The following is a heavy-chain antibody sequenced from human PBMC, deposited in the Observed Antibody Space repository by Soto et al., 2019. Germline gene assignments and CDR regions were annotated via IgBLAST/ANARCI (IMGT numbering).Heavy chain of an antibody. J-gene: IGHJ4*02. V-gene: IGHV3-33*01. Sequence: PGGSLRLSCAASGFTFSSYGMQRVRQAPGKGLEWVAVIWYDGSNKYYAESVKGRFTISRDNSKNTLYLQMNSLRAEDTAVYYCARDSHVGSGWQLTADYWGQGTLVTVSS. D-gene: IGHD6-19*01. CDR3: ARDSHVGSGWQLTADY. CDR1: GFTFSSYG. CDR2: IWYDGSNK.